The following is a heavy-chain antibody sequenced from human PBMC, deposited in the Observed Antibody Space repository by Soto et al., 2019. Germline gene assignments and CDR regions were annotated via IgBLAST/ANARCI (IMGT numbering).Heavy chain of an antibody. V-gene: IGHV4-39*01. Sequence: SETLSLTCTVSGGSISSSSYYWGWIRQPPGKGLEWIGSIYYSGSTYYNPSLKSRVTISVDTSKNQFSLKLSSVTAADTAVYYCAGSTMIVVVPPGEPVSTFDYWGQGTLVTVSS. J-gene: IGHJ4*02. D-gene: IGHD3-22*01. CDR2: IYYSGST. CDR3: AGSTMIVVVPPGEPVSTFDY. CDR1: GGSISSSSYY.